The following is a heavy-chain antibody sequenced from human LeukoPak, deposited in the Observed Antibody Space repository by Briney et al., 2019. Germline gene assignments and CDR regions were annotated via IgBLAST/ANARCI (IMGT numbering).Heavy chain of an antibody. CDR3: ARDKYSSSWLYNWFDP. D-gene: IGHD6-13*01. Sequence: GASVKVSCKASGYTFSSYGIGWVRQAPRQGLEWMGWITAGNGNTNYAQKLQGRVTMTTDTSTSTAYMELRSLRSDDTAVYYCARDKYSSSWLYNWFDPWGQGTLVTVSS. CDR1: GYTFSSYG. CDR2: ITAGNGNT. J-gene: IGHJ5*02. V-gene: IGHV1-18*01.